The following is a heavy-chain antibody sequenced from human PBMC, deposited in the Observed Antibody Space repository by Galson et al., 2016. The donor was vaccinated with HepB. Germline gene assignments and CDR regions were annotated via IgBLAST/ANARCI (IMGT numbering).Heavy chain of an antibody. CDR2: IRSKAYGGTT. V-gene: IGHV3-49*03. J-gene: IGHJ4*02. CDR3: TRGGVATTRRGFDY. CDR1: GFTFGDYA. Sequence: ASGFTFGDYAMSWFRQAPGKGLEWVGFIRSKAYGGTTEYAASVKGRFTISRDDSKSIAYLQMNSLKTEDTAVYYCTRGGVATTRRGFDYWGQGTLVTVSS. D-gene: IGHD5-24*01.